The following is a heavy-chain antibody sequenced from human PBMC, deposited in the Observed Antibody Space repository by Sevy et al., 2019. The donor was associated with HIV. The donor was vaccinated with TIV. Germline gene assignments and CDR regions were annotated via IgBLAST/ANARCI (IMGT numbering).Heavy chain of an antibody. CDR2: IYYNGPI. CDR3: VGENAWGRGYS. CDR1: GGSITSLY. Sequence: SETLSLTCTVSGGSITSLYWNWIRQPPGKGLEWIANIYYNGPINYHPSLKSGVTLSLDAPKNQFSLGLSSVTAADTAMYYCVGENAWGRGYSWGQGTLVTVSS. V-gene: IGHV4-59*08. D-gene: IGHD1-26*01. J-gene: IGHJ4*02.